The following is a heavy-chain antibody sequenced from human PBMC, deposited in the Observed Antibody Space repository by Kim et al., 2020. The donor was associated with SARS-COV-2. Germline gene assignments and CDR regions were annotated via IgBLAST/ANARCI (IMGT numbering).Heavy chain of an antibody. V-gene: IGHV1-3*01. Sequence: KYSQKFQGRVTITRDTSASTAYMELSSLRSEDTAVYYCARTRGYSYGYSYWGQGTLVTVSS. CDR3: ARTRGYSYGYSY. J-gene: IGHJ4*02. D-gene: IGHD5-18*01.